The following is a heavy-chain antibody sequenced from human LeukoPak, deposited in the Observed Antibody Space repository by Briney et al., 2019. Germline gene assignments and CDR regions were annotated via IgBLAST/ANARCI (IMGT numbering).Heavy chain of an antibody. CDR2: ISAYNGNT. Sequence: ASVKVSCKASGYTFTSYGISWVRQAPGQGLECMGWISAYNGNTNYAQKLQGRVTMTTDTSTSTAYMELRSLRSDDTAVYYCARDHGGSSSWYYYYYGMDVWGQGTTVTVSS. CDR1: GYTFTSYG. V-gene: IGHV1-18*01. D-gene: IGHD6-13*01. J-gene: IGHJ6*02. CDR3: ARDHGGSSSWYYYYYGMDV.